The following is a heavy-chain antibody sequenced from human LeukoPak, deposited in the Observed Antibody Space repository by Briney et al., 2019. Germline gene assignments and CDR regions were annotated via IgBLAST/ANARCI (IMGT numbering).Heavy chain of an antibody. Sequence: GGSLRLSCAASDFTFYSYGMSWVRQAPGKGLEWVSAISGRGDSTYYADSVKGRFTISRDNSKNTLYLQMNSLRAEDTAVYYCAKGRYFDLWGRGTLVTVSS. CDR1: DFTFYSYG. V-gene: IGHV3-23*01. CDR3: AKGRYFDL. J-gene: IGHJ2*01. CDR2: ISGRGDST.